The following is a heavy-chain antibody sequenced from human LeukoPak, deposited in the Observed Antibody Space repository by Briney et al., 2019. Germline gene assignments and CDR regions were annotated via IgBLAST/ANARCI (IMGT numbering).Heavy chain of an antibody. CDR2: ISSSGSTI. J-gene: IGHJ5*02. CDR3: AGRATYYYDSSGPP. V-gene: IGHV3-11*01. D-gene: IGHD3-22*01. Sequence: PGGFLRLSCAASGFTFSDYYMSWIRQAPGKGLEWVSYISSSGSTIYYADSVKGRFTISRDNAKNSLYLQMNSLRAEDTAVYYCAGRATYYYDSSGPPWGQGTLVTVSS. CDR1: GFTFSDYY.